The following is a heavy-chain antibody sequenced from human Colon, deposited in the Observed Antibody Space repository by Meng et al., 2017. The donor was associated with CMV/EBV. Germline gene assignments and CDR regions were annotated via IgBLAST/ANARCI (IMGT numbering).Heavy chain of an antibody. Sequence: HLLGGRASFVRPRGSLRPSCAASGFTFSSFALGWVRQAPGKGPEWVSFITDSGGYADYIDSVKGRFTISRDNSKNTVYLQINSLRAEDTAVYYCVKDGGWLATYWGQGTLVTVSS. CDR1: GFTFSSFA. CDR3: VKDGGWLATY. CDR2: ITDSGGYA. V-gene: IGHV3-23*01. J-gene: IGHJ4*02. D-gene: IGHD6-19*01.